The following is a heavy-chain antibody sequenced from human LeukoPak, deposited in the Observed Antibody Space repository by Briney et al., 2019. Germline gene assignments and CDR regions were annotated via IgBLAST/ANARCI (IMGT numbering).Heavy chain of an antibody. J-gene: IGHJ3*02. V-gene: IGHV4-34*01. Sequence: SETLSLTCAVYGGSFSGYYWSWIRQPPGKGLEWIGEINHSGSTNYNPSLKSRVTMSVDTSKNQFSLKLSSVTAADTAVYYCATSHRLRFLEWLPGDGAFDIWGQGTMVTVSS. D-gene: IGHD3-3*01. CDR2: INHSGST. CDR1: GGSFSGYY. CDR3: ATSHRLRFLEWLPGDGAFDI.